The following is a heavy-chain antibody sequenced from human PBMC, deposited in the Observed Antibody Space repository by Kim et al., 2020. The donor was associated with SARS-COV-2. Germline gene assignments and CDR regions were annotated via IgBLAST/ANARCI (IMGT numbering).Heavy chain of an antibody. J-gene: IGHJ4*02. Sequence: APVKGRFTISRDDSKNTLYLQMNSLKTEDTAVYYCTTAGSGYYAVGDFDYWGQGTLVTVSS. CDR3: TTAGSGYYAVGDFDY. V-gene: IGHV3-15*01. D-gene: IGHD3-3*01.